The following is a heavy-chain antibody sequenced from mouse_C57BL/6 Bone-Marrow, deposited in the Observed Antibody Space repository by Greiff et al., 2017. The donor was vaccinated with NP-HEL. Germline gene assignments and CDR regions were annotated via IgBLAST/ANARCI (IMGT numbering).Heavy chain of an antibody. D-gene: IGHD1-1*01. J-gene: IGHJ1*03. CDR3: ARWGYYGSSTGGNWYFDV. CDR1: GYTFTGYW. Sequence: QVQLQQSGAELMKPGASVKLSCKATGYTFTGYWIEWVKQRPGHGLEWIGEILPGSGSTNYNEKFKGKATFTADTSSNTAYMQLSSLTTEDSAIYYCARWGYYGSSTGGNWYFDVWGTGTTGTVSS. V-gene: IGHV1-9*01. CDR2: ILPGSGST.